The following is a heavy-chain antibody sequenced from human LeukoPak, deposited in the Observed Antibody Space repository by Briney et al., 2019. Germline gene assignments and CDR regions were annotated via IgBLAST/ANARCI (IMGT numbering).Heavy chain of an antibody. Sequence: GGSLRLSCTASGFTFGDYAMSWFRQAPGKGLEWVSVIYSGGSTYYADSVKGRFTISRDNSKNTLYLQMNSLRAEDTAVYYCARGGTRYYFDYWGQGTLVTVSS. J-gene: IGHJ4*02. CDR3: ARGGTRYYFDY. D-gene: IGHD3-16*01. V-gene: IGHV3-66*01. CDR2: IYSGGST. CDR1: GFTFGDYA.